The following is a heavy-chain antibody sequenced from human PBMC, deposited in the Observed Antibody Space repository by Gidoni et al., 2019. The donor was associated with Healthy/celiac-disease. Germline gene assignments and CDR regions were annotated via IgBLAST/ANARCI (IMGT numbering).Heavy chain of an antibody. CDR2: IYYSGST. CDR1: GGSLTSSGSS. D-gene: IGHD2-2*01. CDR3: ARSKIVVVPAAFPSWFDP. V-gene: IGHV4-39*01. Sequence: QLQLQESGPGLVKPSETLSLTCTVPGGSLTSSGSSWGWIRQPPGKGLEWIGSIYYSGSTYYNPSLKSRVTISVDTSKNQFSLKLSSVTAADTAVYYCARSKIVVVPAAFPSWFDPWGQGTLVTVSS. J-gene: IGHJ5*02.